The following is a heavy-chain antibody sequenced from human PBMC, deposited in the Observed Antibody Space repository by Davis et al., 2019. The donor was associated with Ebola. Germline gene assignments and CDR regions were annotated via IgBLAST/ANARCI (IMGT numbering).Heavy chain of an antibody. V-gene: IGHV1-46*03. CDR1: GYTFTSYY. D-gene: IGHD3-10*01. Sequence: ASVKVSCKASGYTFTSYYMHWVRQAPGQGLEWMGIINPSGGSTSYAQKFQGRVTMTRDTSTSTVYMELSSLRSEDTAVYYCARGGSGSYYGTYYYYYYGMDVWGQGTTVTVSS. CDR2: INPSGGST. CDR3: ARGGSGSYYGTYYYYYYGMDV. J-gene: IGHJ6*02.